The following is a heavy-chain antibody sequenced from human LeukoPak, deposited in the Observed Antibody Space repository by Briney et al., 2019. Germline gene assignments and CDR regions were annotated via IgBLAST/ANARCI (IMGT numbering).Heavy chain of an antibody. V-gene: IGHV4-59*01. CDR3: ARDHSGWLRREPNFDY. CDR1: GGSISSYY. CDR2: LYYSGST. D-gene: IGHD5-12*01. Sequence: NPSETLSRTCTGYGGSISSYYWSCIGQPPGLGLEWRVYLYYSGSTNYNPSLKSRVTISVDTSKNQFSLKLSSVTAADTAVYYCARDHSGWLRREPNFDYWGQGTLVTVSS. J-gene: IGHJ4*02.